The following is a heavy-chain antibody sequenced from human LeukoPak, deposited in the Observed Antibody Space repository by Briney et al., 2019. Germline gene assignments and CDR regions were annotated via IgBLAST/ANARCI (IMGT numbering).Heavy chain of an antibody. V-gene: IGHV3-30*03. CDR2: ISYDGSNK. J-gene: IGHJ4*02. D-gene: IGHD2-2*01. CDR1: GFTFSSYG. CDR3: AREPYCSSTSCYAAFDY. Sequence: GGSLRLSCAASGFTFSSYGMHWVRQAPGKGLEWVAVISYDGSNKYYADSVKGRFTISRDNSKNTLYLQMNSLRAEDTAVYYCAREPYCSSTSCYAAFDYWGQGTLVTVSS.